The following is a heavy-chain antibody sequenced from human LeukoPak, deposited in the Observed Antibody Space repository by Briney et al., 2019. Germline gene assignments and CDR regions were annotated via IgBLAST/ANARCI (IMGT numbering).Heavy chain of an antibody. J-gene: IGHJ4*02. CDR1: GFTFTSSA. CDR3: AAVGSSIAARRRLDY. CDR2: IVVGSGNT. D-gene: IGHD6-6*01. V-gene: IGHV1-58*01. Sequence: GTSVKVSCKASGFTFTSSAVQWVRQARGQRLEWIGWIVVGSGNTNYAQKFQERVTITRDMSTSTAYMELSSLRSEDTAVYYCAAVGSSIAARRRLDYWGQGTLVTVSS.